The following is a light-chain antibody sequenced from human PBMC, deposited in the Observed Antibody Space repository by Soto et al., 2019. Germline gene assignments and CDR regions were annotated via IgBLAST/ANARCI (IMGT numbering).Light chain of an antibody. Sequence: QSALTQPASVSGSPGQSITISCTGTSSDVGGYNYVSWYQQHPGKAPKLMLYDVSNRPSGVSNRFSGSKSGNTASLTISGRQAEEEADYYCSSFTSSRLYVFGTGTKLTVL. V-gene: IGLV2-14*01. J-gene: IGLJ1*01. CDR2: DVS. CDR1: SSDVGGYNY. CDR3: SSFTSSRLYV.